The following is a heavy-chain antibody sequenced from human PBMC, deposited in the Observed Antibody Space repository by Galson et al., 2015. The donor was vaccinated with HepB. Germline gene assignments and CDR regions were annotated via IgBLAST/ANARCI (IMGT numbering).Heavy chain of an antibody. CDR2: IWYDGSKK. CDR1: GFTFRSFA. Sequence: SLRLSCAASGFTFRSFAMVWVRQAPGKGLEWVSVIWYDGSKKYYADSVKGRFTISRDNSKNTLYLQMNSLRAEDTAVYYCVRDPGRLLDYWGQGTQVTVSS. V-gene: IGHV3-33*01. CDR3: VRDPGRLLDY. J-gene: IGHJ4*02.